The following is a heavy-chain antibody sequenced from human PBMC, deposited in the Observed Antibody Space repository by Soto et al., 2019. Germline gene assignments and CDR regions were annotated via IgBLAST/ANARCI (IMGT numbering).Heavy chain of an antibody. CDR3: ARLRYYDSSGYFDAFDI. V-gene: IGHV4-59*08. CDR2: ISYSGRT. D-gene: IGHD3-22*01. CDR1: GGSISSYY. Sequence: SETLSLTCTVSGGSISSYYWSWIRQPPGKGLEWIAYISYSGRTNYNPSLKSRVSISEDTSKNRFSLRLSSVTAADTAVYYCARLRYYDSSGYFDAFDIWGQGTMVTVS. J-gene: IGHJ3*02.